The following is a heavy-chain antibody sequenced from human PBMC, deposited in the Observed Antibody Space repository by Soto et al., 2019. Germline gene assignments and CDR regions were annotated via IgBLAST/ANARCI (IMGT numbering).Heavy chain of an antibody. J-gene: IGHJ4*02. CDR2: IYHSGST. CDR3: ARVLLRGYEVGAPTQIDY. CDR1: GGSISSSNW. D-gene: IGHD1-26*01. V-gene: IGHV4-4*02. Sequence: QVQLQESGPGLVKPSGTLSLTCAVSGGSISSSNWWSWVRQPPGKGLELIGAIYHSGSTNYNPSLKSRVTISVDKSKNQFSLKLSSVTAADTAVYYCARVLLRGYEVGAPTQIDYWGQGTLVTVSS.